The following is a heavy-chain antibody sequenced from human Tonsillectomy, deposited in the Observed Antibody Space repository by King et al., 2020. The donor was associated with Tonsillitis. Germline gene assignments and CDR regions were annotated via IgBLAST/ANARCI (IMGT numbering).Heavy chain of an antibody. CDR2: IDASDSDT. CDR3: ARHGVEGYNYDDGFEI. CDR1: GFTFSIYW. J-gene: IGHJ3*02. D-gene: IGHD5-24*01. V-gene: IGHV5-10-1*03. Sequence: QLVQSGAEVGKPGEPLRISCKGSGFTFSIYWITWVRQMPGKGLEWMGRIDASDSDTYYSPSFQGHVTISVDKSISTAYLQWSSLKASDTAMYFCARHGVEGYNYDDGFEIWGQGTMVTVSS.